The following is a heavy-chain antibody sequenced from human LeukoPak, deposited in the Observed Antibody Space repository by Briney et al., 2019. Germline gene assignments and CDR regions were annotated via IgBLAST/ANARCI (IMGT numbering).Heavy chain of an antibody. D-gene: IGHD1-26*01. CDR2: INRDGSST. CDR3: ARDLWGAGDC. CDR1: GFTFSSNL. J-gene: IGHJ4*02. V-gene: IGHV3-74*01. Sequence: GGSLRLSCAASGFTFSSNLMHWVRQAPGKGLVWVSRINRDGSSTIYADSVKGRFTISRDNAKNTLYLQMNSLTAEDTAVYYCARDLWGAGDCWGQGTLVTVSS.